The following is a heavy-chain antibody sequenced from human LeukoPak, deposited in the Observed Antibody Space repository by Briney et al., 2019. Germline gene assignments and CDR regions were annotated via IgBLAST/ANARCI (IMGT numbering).Heavy chain of an antibody. CDR3: ATRFDPLRVVPAAIVSWAKNWFDP. D-gene: IGHD2-2*01. Sequence: SETLSLTCTVSGGSTSSGSYHWNWIRQPAGKGLEWIGRVYSSGSTNYNPSLRSRVTISVDTSKNQFSLKLSSVTAADTAVYYCATRFDPLRVVPAAIVSWAKNWFDPWGQGTLVTVSS. V-gene: IGHV4-61*02. CDR1: GGSTSSGSYH. CDR2: VYSSGST. J-gene: IGHJ5*02.